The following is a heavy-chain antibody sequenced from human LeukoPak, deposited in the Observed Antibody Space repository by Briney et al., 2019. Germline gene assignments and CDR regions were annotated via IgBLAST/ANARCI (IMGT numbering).Heavy chain of an antibody. Sequence: SETLSLTCTVSGGSISSSSYYWGWIRQPPGKGLEWIGSIYYSGSTYYNPSLKSRLTISVDTSKNQFSLKLSSVTTADTAVYYCVRPRSSGWQPSDYWGQGTLVTVSS. CDR3: VRPRSSGWQPSDY. CDR1: GGSISSSSYY. J-gene: IGHJ4*02. D-gene: IGHD6-19*01. CDR2: IYYSGST. V-gene: IGHV4-39*01.